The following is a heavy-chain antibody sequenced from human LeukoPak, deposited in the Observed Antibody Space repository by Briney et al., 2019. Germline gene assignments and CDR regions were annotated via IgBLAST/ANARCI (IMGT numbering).Heavy chain of an antibody. V-gene: IGHV1-18*04. D-gene: IGHD3-22*01. CDR3: ARGGRLYYYDSSGPYYFDY. Sequence: ASVKVSCKASGYTFTGYYFHWVRQAPGQGLEWMGWISAYNGNTNYAQKLQGRVTMTTDTSTSTAYMELRSLRSDDTAVYYCARGGRLYYYDSSGPYYFDYWGQGTLVTVSS. J-gene: IGHJ4*02. CDR1: GYTFTGYY. CDR2: ISAYNGNT.